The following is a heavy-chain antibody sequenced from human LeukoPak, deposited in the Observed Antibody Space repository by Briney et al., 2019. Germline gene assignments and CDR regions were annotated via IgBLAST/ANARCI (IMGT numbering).Heavy chain of an antibody. Sequence: PSETLSLTCTVSGGSISSYYWSWIRQPPGKGLEWIGYIYYSGSTNYNPSLKSRVTISVDTSKNQFSLKLSSVTAADTAVYYCARVKSQDFWSGYSMSYYYYYGMDVWGQGTTVTVSS. CDR3: ARVKSQDFWSGYSMSYYYYYGMDV. V-gene: IGHV4-59*01. CDR2: IYYSGST. J-gene: IGHJ6*02. D-gene: IGHD3-3*01. CDR1: GGSISSYY.